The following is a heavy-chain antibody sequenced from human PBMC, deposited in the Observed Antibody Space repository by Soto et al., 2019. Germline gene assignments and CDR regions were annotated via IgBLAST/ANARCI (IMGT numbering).Heavy chain of an antibody. CDR1: GFTFSSYA. J-gene: IGHJ4*02. CDR2: ISGSGGST. D-gene: IGHD3-3*01. V-gene: IGHV3-23*01. CDR3: AKGRHWSGYYTVDY. Sequence: GGSLRLSCAASGFTFSSYAMSWVRQAPGKGLEWVSAISGSGGSTYYADSVKGRFTISRDNSKNTLYLQMNSLRAEDTAVYYCAKGRHWSGYYTVDYWGQGTLVTVSS.